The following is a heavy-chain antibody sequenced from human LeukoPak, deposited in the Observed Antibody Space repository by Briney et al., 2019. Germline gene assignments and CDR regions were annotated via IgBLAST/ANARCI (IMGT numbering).Heavy chain of an antibody. CDR1: GFTFSSYW. CDR3: ARVWEQDDYGDYAFDY. J-gene: IGHJ4*02. CDR2: IKQDGSEK. Sequence: GGCLRLSCAASGFTFSSYWMSWVRQAPGKGLEWVANIKQDGSEKYYVDSVKGRFTISRDNAKNSLYLQMNSLRAEDTAVYYCARVWEQDDYGDYAFDYWGQGTLVTVSS. D-gene: IGHD4-17*01. V-gene: IGHV3-7*01.